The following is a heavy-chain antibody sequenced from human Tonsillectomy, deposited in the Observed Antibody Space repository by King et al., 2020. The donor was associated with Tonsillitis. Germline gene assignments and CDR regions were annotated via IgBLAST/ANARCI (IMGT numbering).Heavy chain of an antibody. CDR3: AKDGGGHLTGYYGMDV. V-gene: IGHV3-9*01. D-gene: IGHD2-8*02. Sequence: VQLVESGGGLVQPGRSLRLSCAASGFTFDVYAMHWVRQAPGKGLEWVSGISWNSGSIGYADSVKGRFTISRDNAKNSLYLQMNSLRAEDTALYYCAKDGGGHLTGYYGMDVWGQGTTVTVSS. CDR1: GFTFDVYA. J-gene: IGHJ6*02. CDR2: ISWNSGSI.